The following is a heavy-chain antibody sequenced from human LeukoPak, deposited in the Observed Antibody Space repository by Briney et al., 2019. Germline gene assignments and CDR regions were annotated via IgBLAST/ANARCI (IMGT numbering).Heavy chain of an antibody. V-gene: IGHV3-23*01. D-gene: IGHD3-22*01. CDR2: IRGVGVST. Sequence: GGSLRLSCAASGFAFNNYAMSWVRQAPGKGLEWVSAIRGVGVSTYYADSVKGRFTISRDNSKNTLYLQMNSLRAEDTAVYYYARRDYYDSSAYSFDYWGQGTLVTVSS. J-gene: IGHJ4*02. CDR1: GFAFNNYA. CDR3: ARRDYYDSSAYSFDY.